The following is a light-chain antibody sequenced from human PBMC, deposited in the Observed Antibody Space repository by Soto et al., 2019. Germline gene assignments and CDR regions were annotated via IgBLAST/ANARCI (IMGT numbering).Light chain of an antibody. CDR1: QSMSSY. CDR2: AAS. J-gene: IGKJ3*01. V-gene: IGKV1-39*01. Sequence: DIQMTQSPSSLSASVGDRVTITCRASQSMSSYLNWYQQKPGKAPKLLIYAASSLQSGVPSRFSGSGSGTDFTLTISSLQPEDFATYYCQQSYSTPQAFGPGTKVDIK. CDR3: QQSYSTPQA.